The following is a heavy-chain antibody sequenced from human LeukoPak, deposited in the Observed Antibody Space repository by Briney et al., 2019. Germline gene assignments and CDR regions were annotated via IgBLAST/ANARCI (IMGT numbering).Heavy chain of an antibody. V-gene: IGHV4-59*12. CDR2: ICYSGST. J-gene: IGHJ5*02. D-gene: IGHD6-13*01. Sequence: SETLSLTCAVSGGSISSYYWSWIRQPPGKGLEWIAYICYSGSTNYNPSLKSRVTLSVDTSKNQFSLKLSSVTAADTAVYYCARLVGGIAAAGTLVWFDPWGQGTLVTVSS. CDR1: GGSISSYY. CDR3: ARLVGGIAAAGTLVWFDP.